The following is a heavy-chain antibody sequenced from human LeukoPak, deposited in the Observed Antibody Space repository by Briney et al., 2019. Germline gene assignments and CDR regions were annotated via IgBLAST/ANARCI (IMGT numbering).Heavy chain of an antibody. CDR3: ARGLRWYCSGGSCYDWFDP. V-gene: IGHV4-59*12. Sequence: SETLSLTCTVSGGSISSYYWSWIRQPPGKGLEWIGYIYYSGSTNYNPSFKSRVTISVGPSKNQFSLKLSSVTAADTAVYYCARGLRWYCSGGSCYDWFDPWGQGTLVTVSS. CDR1: GGSISSYY. J-gene: IGHJ5*02. D-gene: IGHD2-15*01. CDR2: IYYSGST.